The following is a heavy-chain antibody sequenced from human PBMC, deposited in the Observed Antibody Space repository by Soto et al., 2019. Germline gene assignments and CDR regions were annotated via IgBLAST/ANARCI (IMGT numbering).Heavy chain of an antibody. D-gene: IGHD6-13*01. CDR1: GFTFSSYA. CDR3: TRDFGSASGN. Sequence: PGGSLRLSCAASGFTFSSYAMHWVRQTPGKGLVWVSRIKYDGSSISYAGSVKGRFTISRDNAKNTLYLQMNNLRVEDTAVYYCTRDFGSASGNWGQGTLVTVSS. CDR2: IKYDGSSI. V-gene: IGHV3-74*01. J-gene: IGHJ4*02.